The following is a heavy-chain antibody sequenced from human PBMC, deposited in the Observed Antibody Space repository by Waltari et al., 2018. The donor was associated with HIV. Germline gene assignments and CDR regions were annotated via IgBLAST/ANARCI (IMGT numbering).Heavy chain of an antibody. CDR2: VYTSGST. J-gene: IGHJ2*01. CDR1: SGSITSGNYY. D-gene: IGHD3-10*01. CDR3: ARALDYYESGSFPLWFFDV. V-gene: IGHV4-61*02. Sequence: QVQLQESGPGLVKPSQTLSLTCTVSSGSITSGNYYWSWIRQPAGKGLEWIGRVYTSGSTNYNPSLKNRGTISIDTSRNQFSLRLSSVAAADTAVYYCARALDYYESGSFPLWFFDVWGRGTLVTVSS.